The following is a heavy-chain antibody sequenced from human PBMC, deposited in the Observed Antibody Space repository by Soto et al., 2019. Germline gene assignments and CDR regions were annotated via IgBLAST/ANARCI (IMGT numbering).Heavy chain of an antibody. Sequence: QVQLVQSGGEVKRPGASVKVSCKTSGYTFSNYGITWVRQAPGQPLEWLGWISLYSDGSNYAKKFQGRVSMTTDTSTTTAYMELRGLRSDDTAVYYCARVVPGAEAWFGPWGQGTLVTVSS. CDR1: GYTFSNYG. J-gene: IGHJ5*02. V-gene: IGHV1-18*01. D-gene: IGHD2-2*01. CDR3: ARVVPGAEAWFGP. CDR2: ISLYSDGS.